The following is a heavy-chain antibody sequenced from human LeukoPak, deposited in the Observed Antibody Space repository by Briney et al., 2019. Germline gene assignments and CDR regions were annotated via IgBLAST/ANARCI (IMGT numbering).Heavy chain of an antibody. CDR2: ISYDGSEK. D-gene: IGHD5-12*01. J-gene: IGHJ3*02. Sequence: PGGSLRLSCAASGFTFRSYNMHWVRQAPGKGLEWVAVISYDGSEKYYADSVKGLFTISRDNSQNSLYLQMNSLRAEDPAVYYCARDLAGYGGAFDIWGQGTMVTVS. CDR3: ARDLAGYGGAFDI. V-gene: IGHV3-30-3*01. CDR1: GFTFRSYN.